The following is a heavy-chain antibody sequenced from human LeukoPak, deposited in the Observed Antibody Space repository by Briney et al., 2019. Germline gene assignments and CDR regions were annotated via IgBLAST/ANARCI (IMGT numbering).Heavy chain of an antibody. CDR1: GYTYTSYY. J-gene: IGHJ4*02. Sequence: GASVQVPSQASGYTYTSYYMHWVRPAPGQGLEWMGIINPSGGSTSHAQKFQGRVTMTRDTSTSTLYMELSSLRSEDTAVYYCARGLDPFDYWGQGTLVTVSS. CDR2: INPSGGST. CDR3: ARGLDPFDY. D-gene: IGHD3/OR15-3a*01. V-gene: IGHV1-46*01.